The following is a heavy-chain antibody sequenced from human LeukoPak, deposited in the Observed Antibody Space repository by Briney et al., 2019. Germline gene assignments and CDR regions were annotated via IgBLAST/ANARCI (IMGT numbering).Heavy chain of an antibody. J-gene: IGHJ5*02. D-gene: IGHD3-22*01. CDR1: GGSVTSTN. CDR3: ARHRYYYDSSGYYYQP. Sequence: SETLSLTCDVSGGSVTSTNWWTWVRQPPGKGLEWIGYIYYSGSTNYNPSLKSRVTISVDTSKNQFSLRLSSVTAADTAVYYCARHRYYYDSSGYYYQPWGQGTLVTVSS. V-gene: IGHV4-4*02. CDR2: IYYSGST.